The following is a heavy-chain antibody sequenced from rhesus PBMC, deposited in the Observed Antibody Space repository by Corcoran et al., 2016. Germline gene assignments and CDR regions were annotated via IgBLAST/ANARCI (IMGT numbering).Heavy chain of an antibody. CDR3: ARPTISSAYYFDY. D-gene: IGHD3-3*01. V-gene: IGHV4-76*01. Sequence: QVQLQESGPGLVKPSETLSLTCAVSGGSTSGGYDWSWIRPPPGKGLEWIGYIYGRSGSNSHNPSRKNRVTMAKDTSKNQFSLKRSSVTAADTAVYYCARPTISSAYYFDYWGQGVLVTVSS. CDR2: IYGRSGSN. J-gene: IGHJ4*01. CDR1: GGSTSGGYD.